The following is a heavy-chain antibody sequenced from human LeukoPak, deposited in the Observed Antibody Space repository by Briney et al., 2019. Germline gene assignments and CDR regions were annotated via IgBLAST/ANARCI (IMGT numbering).Heavy chain of an antibody. CDR2: IINEWIAP. V-gene: IGHV3-74*01. CDR1: GLTFQNTW. CDR3: AADGEYAFLV. D-gene: IGHD2/OR15-2a*01. Sequence: GGSLRLSCEASGLTFQNTWMHWIRQAPGEGLVGGSRIINEWIAPTYADSVKSRFTISRDNAKKTLYLQMPSLRADDTAVYYCAADGEYAFLVWGQGKMVTVSS. J-gene: IGHJ3*01.